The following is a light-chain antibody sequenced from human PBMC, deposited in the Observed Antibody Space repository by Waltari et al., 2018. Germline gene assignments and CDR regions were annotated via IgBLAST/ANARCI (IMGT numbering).Light chain of an antibody. CDR2: RAS. CDR1: QSVTSSY. V-gene: IGKV3-20*01. CDR3: HQYERSPET. Sequence: EIVLTQSPGTLSLSPGERATLSCRASQSVTSSYIAWYLQKPGQGPRLLVYRASSRATGIPDRFSGRGSGTDFTLTITTLEPEDFGVYYCHQYERSPETFGQGTKLEIK. J-gene: IGKJ1*01.